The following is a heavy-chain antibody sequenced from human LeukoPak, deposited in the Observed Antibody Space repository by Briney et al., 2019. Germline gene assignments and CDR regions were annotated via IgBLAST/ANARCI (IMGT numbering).Heavy chain of an antibody. V-gene: IGHV4-38-2*02. CDR2: IYHSGST. CDR1: GYSISSGYY. J-gene: IGHJ4*02. CDR3: ARSPRGYTTRYFDY. Sequence: SETLSLTCTVSGYSISSGYYWGWIRQPPGKGLEWIGSIYHSGSTYYNPSLKSRVTISVDTSKNQFSLKLSSVTAADTAVYYCARSPRGYTTRYFDYWGQGTLVTVSS. D-gene: IGHD6-13*01.